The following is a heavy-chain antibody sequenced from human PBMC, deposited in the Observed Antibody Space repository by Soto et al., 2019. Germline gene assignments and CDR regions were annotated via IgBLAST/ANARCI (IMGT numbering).Heavy chain of an antibody. J-gene: IGHJ6*02. CDR2: IYYSGST. Sequence: PSETLSLTCTVSGGSISSSSYYWGWIRQPPGKWLEWIGSIYYSGSTYYNPSLKSRVTISVDTSKNQFSLKLSSVTAADTAVYYCARDGSGSYYALDYYGMDVWGQGTTVTVSS. D-gene: IGHD1-26*01. V-gene: IGHV4-39*02. CDR3: ARDGSGSYYALDYYGMDV. CDR1: GGSISSSSYY.